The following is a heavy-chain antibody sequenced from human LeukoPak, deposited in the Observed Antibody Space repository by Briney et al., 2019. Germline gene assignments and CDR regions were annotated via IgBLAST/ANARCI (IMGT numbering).Heavy chain of an antibody. CDR3: VRGVAVAGTGWFDP. D-gene: IGHD6-19*01. CDR2: IYYSGST. V-gene: IGHV4-59*01. J-gene: IGHJ5*02. Sequence: SETLSLTCTVSGGSISSYYWSWIRQPPGKGLEWIGYIYYSGSTNYNPSLKSRVTISVDTSKNQFSLKLSSVTAADTAVYYCVRGVAVAGTGWFDPWGQGTLVTVSS. CDR1: GGSISSYY.